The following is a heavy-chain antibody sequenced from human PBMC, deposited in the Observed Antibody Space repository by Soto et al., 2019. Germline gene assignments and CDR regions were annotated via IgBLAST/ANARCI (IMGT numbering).Heavy chain of an antibody. CDR2: IYYSGST. J-gene: IGHJ4*02. V-gene: IGHV4-59*08. CDR3: ARQGGYDTPFDY. CDR1: GGSISSYY. D-gene: IGHD5-12*01. Sequence: QVQLQVSGPGLVKPSETLSLTCTVSGGSISSYYWSWIRQPPGKGLEWIGYIYYSGSTNYNPSLKSQDTISVDTAKNQFSPKLGTVTAADTAVYYCARQGGYDTPFDYWGQGTLVTVSS.